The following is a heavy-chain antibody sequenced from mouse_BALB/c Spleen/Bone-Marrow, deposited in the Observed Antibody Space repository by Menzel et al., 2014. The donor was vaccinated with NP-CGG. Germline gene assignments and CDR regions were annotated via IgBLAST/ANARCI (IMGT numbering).Heavy chain of an antibody. CDR3: TRSYYGNYFDC. CDR2: INPSNGGT. V-gene: IGHV1S81*02. CDR1: GYTFTSYY. J-gene: IGHJ1*01. Sequence: QVQLQQSGAELVKPGASVKLSCKASGYTFTSYYMYWVKQRPGQGLEWIGEINPSNGGTNFNEKFKSKATLTVDKSSSTAYMQLSILTSEDPAVYFFTRSYYGNYFDCWGSGTTVTVSS. D-gene: IGHD2-1*01.